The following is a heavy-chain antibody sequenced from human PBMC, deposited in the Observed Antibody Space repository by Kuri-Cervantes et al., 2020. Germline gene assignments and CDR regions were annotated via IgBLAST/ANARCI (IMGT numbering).Heavy chain of an antibody. Sequence: GESLKISCAASGFTFSDYYMSWIRQAPGKGLEWVSYLSNSGNTIYYADSVKGRFTISRDTAKTSLYLQMNSLRAEDTAVYYCARRGSGWSFDYWGQGTLVTDSS. CDR2: LSNSGNTI. D-gene: IGHD6-19*01. CDR3: ARRGSGWSFDY. J-gene: IGHJ4*02. CDR1: GFTFSDYY. V-gene: IGHV3-11*01.